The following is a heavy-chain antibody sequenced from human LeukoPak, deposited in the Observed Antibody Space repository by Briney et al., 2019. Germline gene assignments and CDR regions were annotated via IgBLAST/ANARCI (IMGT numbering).Heavy chain of an antibody. Sequence: SETLSLTCAVYGGSFSGYYWSWIRQPPGKGLEWIGEINYSGSTNYNPSLKSRVTISVDTSKNQFSLKLSSVTAADTAVYYCARGWYSSGWYANVGVYFDYWGQGTLVTASS. V-gene: IGHV4-34*01. CDR2: INYSGST. CDR3: ARGWYSSGWYANVGVYFDY. D-gene: IGHD6-19*01. J-gene: IGHJ4*02. CDR1: GGSFSGYY.